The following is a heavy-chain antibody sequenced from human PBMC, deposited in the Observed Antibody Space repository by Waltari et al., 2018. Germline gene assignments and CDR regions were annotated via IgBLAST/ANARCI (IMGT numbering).Heavy chain of an antibody. D-gene: IGHD1-26*01. CDR3: ARCIAGGIPDY. CDR2: IYPGYSDT. Sequence: EVQLVQSGAEVKKAGESLKISCKGPGYSFTTYRIGWVRQMPGKGLEWMGIIYPGYSDTKYIPSFQVQVTMSADKSISTAYLQLNSLKASDSAMYYCARCIAGGIPDYWGQGTLITVSS. J-gene: IGHJ4*02. V-gene: IGHV5-51*01. CDR1: GYSFTTYR.